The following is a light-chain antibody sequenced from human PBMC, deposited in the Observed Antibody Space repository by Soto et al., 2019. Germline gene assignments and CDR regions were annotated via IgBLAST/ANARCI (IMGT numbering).Light chain of an antibody. CDR3: QSYDSSLSGSV. J-gene: IGLJ2*01. V-gene: IGLV1-40*01. CDR2: GNS. CDR1: SSNIGAGYD. Sequence: QSALTQPPSVSGAPGQRVTISCTGSSSNIGAGYDVHWYQQLPGTAPKLLIYGNSNRPSGVPDRFSGSKSGTSASLAIIGLQAEDEADYYCQSYDSSLSGSVFGGGTKVTVL.